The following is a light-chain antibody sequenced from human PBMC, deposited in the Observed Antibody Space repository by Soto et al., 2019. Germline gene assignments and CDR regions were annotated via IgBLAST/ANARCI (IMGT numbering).Light chain of an antibody. V-gene: IGKV1-39*01. Sequence: DLQMTQSPSSLSASVGDRVTITCRASQSISNSLIWYQQQPGKAPRLLIYAASTLQSGVPSTFSGSGSGTYFTFIISSLQPEDFATYYCQQSYSTPWTFGQGTKLEIK. J-gene: IGKJ2*02. CDR1: QSISNS. CDR2: AAS. CDR3: QQSYSTPWT.